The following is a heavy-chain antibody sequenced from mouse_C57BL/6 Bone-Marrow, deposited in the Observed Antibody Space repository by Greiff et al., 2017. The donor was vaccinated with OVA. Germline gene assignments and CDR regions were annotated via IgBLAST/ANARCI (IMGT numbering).Heavy chain of an antibody. J-gene: IGHJ1*03. Sequence: EVQLQESGPGLVKPSQSLSLTCSVTGYSITSGYYWNWIRQFPGNKLEWMGYISYDGSNNYNPSLKNRISITRDPSKNQFFLKLNSVTTEDTATYYCARGDYDWYFDVWGTGTTVTVSS. CDR2: ISYDGSN. V-gene: IGHV3-6*01. D-gene: IGHD2-4*01. CDR1: GYSITSGYY. CDR3: ARGDYDWYFDV.